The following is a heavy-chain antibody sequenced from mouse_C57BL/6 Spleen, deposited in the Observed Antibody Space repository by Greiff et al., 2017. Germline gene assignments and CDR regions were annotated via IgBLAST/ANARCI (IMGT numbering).Heavy chain of an antibody. D-gene: IGHD2-4*01. V-gene: IGHV1-64*01. CDR2: IHPNSGST. J-gene: IGHJ4*01. CDR1: GYTFTSYW. CDR3: AREGLRRDYYAMDY. Sequence: QVQLQQSGAELVKPGASVKLSCKASGYTFTSYWMHWVKQRPGQGLEWIGMIHPNSGSTNYNEKFKSKAKLTVDKSSSTAYMQLRSLTSEDSAVYYCAREGLRRDYYAMDYWGQGTSVTVSS.